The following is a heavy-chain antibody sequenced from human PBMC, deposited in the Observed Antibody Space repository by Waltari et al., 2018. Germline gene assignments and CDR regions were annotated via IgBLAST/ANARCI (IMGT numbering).Heavy chain of an antibody. V-gene: IGHV4-31*03. CDR1: GGSISSGGYY. Sequence: QVQLQESGPGLVKPSQTLSLTCTVSGGSISSGGYYWSWIRQHPGKGLEWIGYIYYSGSTYYNPSLKRRVTISVDTSKNQFSLKRSSVTAADTAVYYCARLSSGYYSPFDYWGQGTLVTVSS. J-gene: IGHJ4*02. D-gene: IGHD3-22*01. CDR3: ARLSSGYYSPFDY. CDR2: IYYSGST.